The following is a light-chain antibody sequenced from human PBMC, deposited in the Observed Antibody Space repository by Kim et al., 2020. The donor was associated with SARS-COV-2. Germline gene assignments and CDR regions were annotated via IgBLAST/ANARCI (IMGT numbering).Light chain of an antibody. Sequence: DIQMTQSPSSLSASVGDRVTITCRASQSISSYLNWYQQKPQKAPKLLIYAASSLQSGVPSRFSGSGSGTDFTLTISSLQPEDFATYYCQQCYSSLLTFGGGTKVDIK. CDR3: QQCYSSLLT. CDR2: AAS. V-gene: IGKV1-39*01. J-gene: IGKJ4*01. CDR1: QSISSY.